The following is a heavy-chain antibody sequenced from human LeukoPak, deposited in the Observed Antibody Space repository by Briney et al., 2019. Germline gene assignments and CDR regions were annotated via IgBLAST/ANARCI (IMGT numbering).Heavy chain of an antibody. CDR1: GGSISSYY. Sequence: PSESLSLTCTVSGGSISSYYWSWIRQPPGKGLEWIGYIYYSGSTKYNPSLKSRVSISVDTSKNQFSLKLSSVTAADTAVYYCARGAGAGYNLQPFDYWGQGTLVTVSS. J-gene: IGHJ4*02. CDR2: IYYSGST. V-gene: IGHV4-59*08. CDR3: ARGAGAGYNLQPFDY. D-gene: IGHD5-24*01.